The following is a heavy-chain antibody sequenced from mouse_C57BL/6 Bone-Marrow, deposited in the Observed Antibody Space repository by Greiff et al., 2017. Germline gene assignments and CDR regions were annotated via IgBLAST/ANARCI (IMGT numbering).Heavy chain of an antibody. CDR1: GFNIKDYY. D-gene: IGHD2-10*01. CDR2: IDPEDGEN. CDR3: AQSPYCISPYLCFDV. Sequence: EVKLEQSGAELVKPGASVKLSCTASGFNIKDYYMHWVKQRTEQGLEWIGRIDPEDGENKYAPKFQGKATITADTSTNTVYLQLSRLTSEDTAVYYDAQSPYCISPYLCFDVWGTGTTVTVSS. V-gene: IGHV14-2*01. J-gene: IGHJ1*03.